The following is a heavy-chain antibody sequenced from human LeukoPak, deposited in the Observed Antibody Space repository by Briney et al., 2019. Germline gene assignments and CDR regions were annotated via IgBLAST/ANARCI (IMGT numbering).Heavy chain of an antibody. CDR3: AKDLHSYYDSSGGGYDY. D-gene: IGHD3-22*01. J-gene: IGHJ4*02. V-gene: IGHV3-9*01. CDR1: GFTFDDYA. CDR2: ISWNSGSI. Sequence: GGSLRLSCAASGFTFDDYAMHWVRQAPGKGLEWVSGISWNSGSIGYADSVKGRFTISRDNAKNSLHLQMNSLRAEDTALYYCAKDLHSYYDSSGGGYDYWGQGTLVTVSS.